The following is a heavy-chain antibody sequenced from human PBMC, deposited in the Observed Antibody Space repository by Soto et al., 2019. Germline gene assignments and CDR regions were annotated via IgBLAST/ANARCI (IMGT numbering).Heavy chain of an antibody. V-gene: IGHV3-66*01. J-gene: IGHJ4*02. CDR2: IYSAGSA. D-gene: IGHD6-13*01. CDR3: ARVPSSSYHYFDY. Sequence: PGGSLRLSCAASGFTVSSYYMSWVRQAPGKGLEWVSVIYSAGSADFADSVKGRFTISRDNSKNTLYLQMSSLRAEDTAFYYCARVPSSSYHYFDYWGQGTLVTVSS. CDR1: GFTVSSYY.